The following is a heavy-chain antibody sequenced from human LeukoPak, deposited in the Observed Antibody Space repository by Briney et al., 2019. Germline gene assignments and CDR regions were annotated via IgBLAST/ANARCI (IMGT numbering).Heavy chain of an antibody. V-gene: IGHV1-18*01. CDR3: ANVAKGRYFFYYMDV. CDR2: ISPYNSHR. J-gene: IGHJ6*03. CDR1: GHSSNTFG. Sequence: ASVTVSCTASGHSSNTFGITWVRQAPGQGLEWIGWISPYNSHRKYADKFQGRVTMTTDATTTTSYMELSSLRSDDAAVYFCANVAKGRYFFYYMDVWGKGTTVTVS. D-gene: IGHD2-15*01.